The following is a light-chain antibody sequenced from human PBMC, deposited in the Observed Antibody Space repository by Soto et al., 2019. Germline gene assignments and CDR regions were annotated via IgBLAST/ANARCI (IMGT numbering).Light chain of an antibody. CDR2: DAS. CDR1: QDISNY. CDR3: QQYGNLPLGT. V-gene: IGKV1-33*01. J-gene: IGKJ3*01. Sequence: DIQMTQSPSSLSASVGDRVTITCQASQDISNYLNWYQQKPGKAPKLLIYDASNLETGFPSRFSGSGSGTDFSITISSLQPEDIATYYCQQYGNLPLGTFGPGTKVDIK.